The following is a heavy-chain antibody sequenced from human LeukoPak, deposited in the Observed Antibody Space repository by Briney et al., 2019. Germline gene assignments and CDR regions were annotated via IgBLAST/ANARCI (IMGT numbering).Heavy chain of an antibody. CDR1: GFTFSSYA. CDR3: ARDRRGYCSGGSCYYYGMDV. Sequence: GRSLRLSCAASGFTFSSYAMHWVRQAPGKGLEWVAVISYDGSNKYYADSVKGRFTISRDNSKNTLYLQMNSLRAEDTAVYYCARDRRGYCSGGSCYYYGMDVWGQGTTVTVSS. V-gene: IGHV3-30-3*01. D-gene: IGHD2-15*01. CDR2: ISYDGSNK. J-gene: IGHJ6*02.